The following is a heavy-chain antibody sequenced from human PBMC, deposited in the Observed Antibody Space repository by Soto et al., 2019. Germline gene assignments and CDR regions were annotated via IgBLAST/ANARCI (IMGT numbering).Heavy chain of an antibody. CDR2: IYYSGST. CDR3: ARGGPYSSSTYYFDY. J-gene: IGHJ4*02. D-gene: IGHD6-13*01. CDR1: GGSISSYY. V-gene: IGHV4-59*01. Sequence: TLSLTCTVSGGSISSYYWSWIRQPPGKGLEWIGYIYYSGSTNYNPSLKSRVAISVDTSKNQFSLKLSSVTAADTAVYYCARGGPYSSSTYYFDYWGQGTLVTVSS.